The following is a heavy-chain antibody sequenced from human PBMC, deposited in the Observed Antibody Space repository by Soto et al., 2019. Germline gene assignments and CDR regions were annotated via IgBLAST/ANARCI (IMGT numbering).Heavy chain of an antibody. J-gene: IGHJ5*02. CDR1: GGSISSYY. V-gene: IGHV4-59*01. Sequence: SETLSLTCTVSGGSISSYYWSWIRQPPGKGLEWIGYIYYSGSTNYNPSLKSRVTISVDTSRNQFSLKLSSVTAADTAVYYCATRSWGNWFDPWGQGTLVTVSS. CDR2: IYYSGST. D-gene: IGHD3-16*01. CDR3: ATRSWGNWFDP.